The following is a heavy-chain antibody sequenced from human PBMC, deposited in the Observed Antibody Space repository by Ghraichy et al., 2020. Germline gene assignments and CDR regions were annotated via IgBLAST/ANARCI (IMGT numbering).Heavy chain of an antibody. V-gene: IGHV4-39*01. D-gene: IGHD3-22*01. CDR2: IYYSGST. Sequence: SETLSLTCTVSGGSISSSSYYWGWIRQPPGKGLEWIGSIYYSGSTYYNPSLKSRVTISVDTSKNQFSLKLSSVTAADTAVYYCARHEESIYYDSSGPGAFDIWGQGTMVTVSS. CDR3: ARHEESIYYDSSGPGAFDI. CDR1: GGSISSSSYY. J-gene: IGHJ3*02.